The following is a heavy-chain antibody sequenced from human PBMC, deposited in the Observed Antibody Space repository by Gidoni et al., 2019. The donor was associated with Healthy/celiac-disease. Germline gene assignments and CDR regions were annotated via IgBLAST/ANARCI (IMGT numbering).Heavy chain of an antibody. D-gene: IGHD4-17*01. Sequence: WISAYNGNTNYAQKLQGRVTMTTDTSTSTAYMELRSLRSDDTAVYYCARVSVTPFRWFDPWGQGTLVTVSS. V-gene: IGHV1-18*01. CDR2: ISAYNGNT. J-gene: IGHJ5*02. CDR3: ARVSVTPFRWFDP.